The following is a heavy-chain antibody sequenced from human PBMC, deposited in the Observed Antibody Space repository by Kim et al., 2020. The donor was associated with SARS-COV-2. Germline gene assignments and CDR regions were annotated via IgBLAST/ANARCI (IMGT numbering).Heavy chain of an antibody. Sequence: ASVKVSCKASGYTFTSYGISGVRQAPGQGLEWMGWISAYYGNTNYAQNFQGRVTMTTDTSTSTAYMELRSLRSDDTAVYYCARGFYDYVWGSYRPHYFDYWGQGTLVTVSS. V-gene: IGHV1-18*01. D-gene: IGHD3-16*02. CDR1: GYTFTSYG. J-gene: IGHJ4*02. CDR2: ISAYYGNT. CDR3: ARGFYDYVWGSYRPHYFDY.